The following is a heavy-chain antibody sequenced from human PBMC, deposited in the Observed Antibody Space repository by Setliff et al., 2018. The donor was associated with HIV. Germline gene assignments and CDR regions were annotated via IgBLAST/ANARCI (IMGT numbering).Heavy chain of an antibody. Sequence: PSETLSLTCTVSGGSISTSTFYWGWIRQPPGKGLQWIGNVYYNGRTYYNPSLKSRVTLSVDTSKNQFSLKMTSVTAADTALYYCAREVDSQGDYWGQGALVTVSS. D-gene: IGHD2-21*01. J-gene: IGHJ4*02. V-gene: IGHV4-39*02. CDR2: VYYNGRT. CDR3: AREVDSQGDY. CDR1: GGSISTSTFY.